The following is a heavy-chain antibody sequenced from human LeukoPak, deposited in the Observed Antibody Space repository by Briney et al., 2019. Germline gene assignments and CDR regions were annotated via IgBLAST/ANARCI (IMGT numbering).Heavy chain of an antibody. CDR2: INHSGST. CDR3: ARDVWDNWNQDAFDI. CDR1: GGSFSGCY. J-gene: IGHJ3*02. Sequence: SESLSLTCAVYGGSFSGCYWSWIRQPPGKGLEWIREINHSGSTNYTPSLKSRVTISVDTSKNQFSLKLSSVTAADTAVYYCARDVWDNWNQDAFDIWGQGTMVTVSS. D-gene: IGHD1-20*01. V-gene: IGHV4-34*01.